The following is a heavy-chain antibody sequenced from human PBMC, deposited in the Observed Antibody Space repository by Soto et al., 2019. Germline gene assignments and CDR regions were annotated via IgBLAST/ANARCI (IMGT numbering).Heavy chain of an antibody. J-gene: IGHJ3*02. CDR2: IYYSGST. D-gene: IGHD3-10*01. V-gene: IGHV4-59*01. CDR1: GGSISSYY. CDR3: ARVWGGAFDI. Sequence: SETLSLTCTVSGGSISSYYWSWIRQPPGKGLEWIGYIYYSGSTNYNPSLKSRVTTSVDTSKNQFSLKLSSVTAADTAVYYCARVWGGAFDIWGQGTMVTVS.